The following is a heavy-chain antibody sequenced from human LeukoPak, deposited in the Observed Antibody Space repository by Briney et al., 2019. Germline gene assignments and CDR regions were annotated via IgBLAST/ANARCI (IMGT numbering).Heavy chain of an antibody. CDR2: VRKKANGYST. V-gene: IGHV3-72*01. CDR1: GFIFSDHY. J-gene: IGHJ4*02. Sequence: GGSLRLSCAASGFIFSDHYMDWVRLAPGKGLEWVGRVRKKANGYSTEYAASVKGRFTISRDDSRNSLYLHMNSLKPEDTAIYYCARVSDMFYYNFWGQGTLVTVSS. D-gene: IGHD2/OR15-2a*01. CDR3: ARVSDMFYYNF.